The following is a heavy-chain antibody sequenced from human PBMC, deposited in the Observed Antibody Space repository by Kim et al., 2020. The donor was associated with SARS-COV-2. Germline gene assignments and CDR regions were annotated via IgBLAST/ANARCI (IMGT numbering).Heavy chain of an antibody. CDR2: INTNTGNP. CDR3: ARDLRVRAGANSGYGTTVTTVFDP. Sequence: ASVKVSCKASGYTFTSYAMNWVRQAPGQGLEWMGWINTNTGNPTYAQGFTGRFVFSLDTSVSTAYLQISSLKAEDTAVYYCARDLRVRAGANSGYGTTVTTVFDPWGQGTLVTVSS. V-gene: IGHV7-4-1*02. CDR1: GYTFTSYA. J-gene: IGHJ5*02. D-gene: IGHD5-12*01.